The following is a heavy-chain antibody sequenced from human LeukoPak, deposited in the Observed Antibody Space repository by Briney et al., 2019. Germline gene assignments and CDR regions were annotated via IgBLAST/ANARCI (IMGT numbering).Heavy chain of an antibody. CDR3: APKVTDGFDP. D-gene: IGHD2-21*02. J-gene: IGHJ5*02. Sequence: SETLSLTCTVSGVSIINTYYYWGWIRQPPGKGLEWCGNIYYSGNTYYNPSLKSRVTISVDTSKNQFSLKLNSVTAADTAVYYCAPKVTDGFDPWGQGTLVTVSS. CDR2: IYYSGNT. CDR1: GVSIINTYYY. V-gene: IGHV4-39*01.